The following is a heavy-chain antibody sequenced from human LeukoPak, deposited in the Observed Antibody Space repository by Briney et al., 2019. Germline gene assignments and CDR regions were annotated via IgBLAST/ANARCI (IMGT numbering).Heavy chain of an antibody. J-gene: IGHJ1*01. V-gene: IGHV4-38-2*02. D-gene: IGHD3-3*01. CDR3: AREWTELTIVGVVIRPPIDH. CDR2: IYHSGST. Sequence: SETLSLTCTVSGYSISSGYYWGWIRQPPGKGLEWIGSIYHSGSTYYNPSLKSRVTISVDTSKNQFSLKLSSVTAADTAVYYCAREWTELTIVGVVIRPPIDHWGQGTLVTVSS. CDR1: GYSISSGYY.